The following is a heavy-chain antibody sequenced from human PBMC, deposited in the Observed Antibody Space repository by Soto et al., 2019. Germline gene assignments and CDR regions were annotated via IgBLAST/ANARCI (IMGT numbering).Heavy chain of an antibody. Sequence: QVQLVQSGAEVKKPGSSVKVSCKASGGTFSSYAISWVRQAPGQGLEWMGGIIPIFDTANYAQKFQGRVTITADKSTSTGYMELSSLRSEDTAVYYCAGCFVSSSSCSIDYWGQGTLVTVSS. CDR3: AGCFVSSSSCSIDY. CDR2: IIPIFDTA. V-gene: IGHV1-69*06. CDR1: GGTFSSYA. J-gene: IGHJ4*02. D-gene: IGHD2-2*01.